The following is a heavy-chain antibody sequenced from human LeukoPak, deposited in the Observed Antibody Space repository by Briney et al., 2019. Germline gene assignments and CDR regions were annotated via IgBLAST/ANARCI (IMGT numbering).Heavy chain of an antibody. J-gene: IGHJ3*02. CDR1: GGSISSGSYY. CDR3: ARVDRMRAFDI. Sequence: PSETLSLTCTVSGGSISSGSYYWSWIRQPAGKGLEWIGRIYTSGSTNYNPSLKSRVTISVDTSKNQFSLKLSSVTAADTAVYYCARVDRMRAFDIWGQGTMVTVSS. V-gene: IGHV4-61*02. CDR2: IYTSGST.